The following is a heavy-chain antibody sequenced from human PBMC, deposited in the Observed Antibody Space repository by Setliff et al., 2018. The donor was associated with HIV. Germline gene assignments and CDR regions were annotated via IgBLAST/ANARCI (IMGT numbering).Heavy chain of an antibody. CDR1: GYTFSSYD. CDR2: MNPNSGNT. CDR3: ARVATTVISLGDYYYYMDV. Sequence: ASVKVSCKASGYTFSSYDINWVRQATGQGLEWMGWMNPNSGNTGYAQRFQGRVTITRNTSISTAYMELSSLRSEDTAVYYCARVATTVISLGDYYYYMDVWGKGTLVTVSS. V-gene: IGHV1-8*03. J-gene: IGHJ6*03. D-gene: IGHD4-17*01.